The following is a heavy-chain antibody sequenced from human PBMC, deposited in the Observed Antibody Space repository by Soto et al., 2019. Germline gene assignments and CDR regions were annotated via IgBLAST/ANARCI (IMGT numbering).Heavy chain of an antibody. Sequence: QVQLVQSGTEVKKPGASVKVSCKASGGTFSRSGFHWVRQAPGQGLEWMGMIVPSVDTTNYAQKFQARVTISADQFTSTRYMELRSLRSEDTAVYYCARCPQPPDTADPYAVDVWGQGTRVIVSS. CDR2: IVPSVDTT. CDR3: ARCPQPPDTADPYAVDV. V-gene: IGHV1-69*18. D-gene: IGHD5-18*01. CDR1: GGTFSRSG. J-gene: IGHJ6*02.